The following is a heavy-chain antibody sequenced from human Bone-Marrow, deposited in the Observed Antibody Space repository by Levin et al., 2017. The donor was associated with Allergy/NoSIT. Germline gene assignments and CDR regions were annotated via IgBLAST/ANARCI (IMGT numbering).Heavy chain of an antibody. Sequence: KPGESLKISCKGSGYDFSSHFIAWVRQMPGKGLEWMGIIYPGDSETRYSPSFQGQVTISADKSIRTTYLQWRSLQDSDSAIYYCARRDTVIRGVSEGALDLWGQGTMVTVSS. CDR1: GYDFSSHF. CDR2: IYPGDSET. CDR3: ARRDTVIRGVSEGALDL. D-gene: IGHD3-10*01. V-gene: IGHV5-51*01. J-gene: IGHJ3*01.